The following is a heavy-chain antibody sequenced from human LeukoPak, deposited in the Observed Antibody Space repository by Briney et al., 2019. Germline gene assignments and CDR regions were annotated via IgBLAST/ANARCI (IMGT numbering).Heavy chain of an antibody. CDR2: ISYDGSNK. D-gene: IGHD2-8*01. J-gene: IGHJ4*02. CDR3: ARGQGNGY. V-gene: IGHV3-30-3*01. Sequence: PGGSLRLSCAASGFTFSSYAMHWVRQAPGKGLEWVAVISYDGSNKYYADSMKGRFTISRDNSKNTLYLQMNSLRAEDTAVYYCARGQGNGYWGQGTLVTVSS. CDR1: GFTFSSYA.